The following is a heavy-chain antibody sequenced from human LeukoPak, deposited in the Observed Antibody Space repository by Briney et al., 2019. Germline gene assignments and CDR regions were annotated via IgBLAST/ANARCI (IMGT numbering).Heavy chain of an antibody. CDR1: GFTFSSYA. CDR3: ARGGESYHERAEYFQH. D-gene: IGHD1-26*01. CDR2: ISYDGSNK. Sequence: GGSLRLSCAASGFTFSSYAMHWVRQAPGKGLEWVAVISYDGSNKYYADSVKGRFTISRDNSKNTLYLQMNSLRAEDTAVYYCARGGESYHERAEYFQHWGQGTLVTVSS. V-gene: IGHV3-30-3*01. J-gene: IGHJ1*01.